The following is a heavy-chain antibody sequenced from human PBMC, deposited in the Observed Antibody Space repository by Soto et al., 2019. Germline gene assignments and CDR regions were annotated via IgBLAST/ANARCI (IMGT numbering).Heavy chain of an antibody. CDR2: IWYDGSNK. J-gene: IGHJ4*02. CDR1: GFTFSSYG. V-gene: IGHV3-33*01. CDR3: ARVHPYGSGSYYFDY. Sequence: QVQLVESGGGVVQPGRSLRLSCAASGFTFSSYGMHWVRQAPGKGLEWVAVIWYDGSNKYYADSVKGRFTISRDNSKNTRYLQMNSLRAEDTAVYYCARVHPYGSGSYYFDYWGQGTLVTVSS. D-gene: IGHD3-10*01.